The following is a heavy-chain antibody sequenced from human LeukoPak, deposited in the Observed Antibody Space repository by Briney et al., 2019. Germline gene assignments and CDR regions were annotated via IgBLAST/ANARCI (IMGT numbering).Heavy chain of an antibody. CDR1: GGTFSSYA. J-gene: IGHJ5*02. CDR2: IIPIFGTA. CDR3: ARDSITMVRGAQNWFDP. D-gene: IGHD3-10*01. V-gene: IGHV1-69*05. Sequence: SVKVSCKASGGTFSSYAISWVRQAPGQGLEWMGGIIPIFGTANYAQKFQGRVTITTDESTSTAYMELSSLRSDDTAVYYCARDSITMVRGAQNWFDPWGQGTLVTVSS.